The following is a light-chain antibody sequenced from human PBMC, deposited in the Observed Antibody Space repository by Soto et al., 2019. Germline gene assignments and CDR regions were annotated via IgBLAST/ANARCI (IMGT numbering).Light chain of an antibody. Sequence: DIQMTQSPSTLSGSVGDRVTITCRASQTISSWLAWYQQKPGKAPKLLIYKASTLKSGVPSRFSGSGSGTEFTLTITGLQPDDFATYYCQQYNTYWTFGQGTKVAIK. V-gene: IGKV1-5*03. CDR3: QQYNTYWT. J-gene: IGKJ1*01. CDR2: KAS. CDR1: QTISSW.